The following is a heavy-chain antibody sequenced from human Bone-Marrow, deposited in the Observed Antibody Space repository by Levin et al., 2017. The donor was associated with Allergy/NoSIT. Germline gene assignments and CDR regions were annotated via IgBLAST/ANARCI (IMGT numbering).Heavy chain of an antibody. V-gene: IGHV1-69*13. Sequence: SVKVSCKASGGTFSSFGLTWVRQAPGQGLEWMGGTVPIFGKANYAQKFQGRVTISVDESTATGYMEVNNLRSDDTGVYYCARDSLAVAGSGRFFDSWGQGALVTVSS. CDR3: ARDSLAVAGSGRFFDS. CDR1: GGTFSSFG. J-gene: IGHJ4*02. D-gene: IGHD6-19*01. CDR2: TVPIFGKA.